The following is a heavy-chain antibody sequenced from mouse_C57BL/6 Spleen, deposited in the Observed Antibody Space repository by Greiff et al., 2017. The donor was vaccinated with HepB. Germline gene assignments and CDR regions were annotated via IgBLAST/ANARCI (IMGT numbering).Heavy chain of an antibody. J-gene: IGHJ2*01. Sequence: EVQLQQSGPVLVKPGASVKMSCKASGYTFTDYYMNWVKQSHGKSLEWIGVINPYNGGTSYNQKFKGKATLTVDKSSSTAYMELNSLTSEDSAVYYCARFYDYDGGFDYWGQGTTLTVSS. CDR1: GYTFTDYY. V-gene: IGHV1-19*01. CDR2: INPYNGGT. CDR3: ARFYDYDGGFDY. D-gene: IGHD2-4*01.